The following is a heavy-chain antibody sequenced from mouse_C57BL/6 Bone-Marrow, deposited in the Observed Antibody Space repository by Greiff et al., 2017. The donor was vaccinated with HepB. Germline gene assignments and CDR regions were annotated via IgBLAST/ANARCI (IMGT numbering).Heavy chain of an antibody. J-gene: IGHJ2*01. V-gene: IGHV1-55*01. CDR2: IYPGSGST. Sequence: QVQLKQPGAELVKPGASVKMSCKASGYTFTSYWITWVKQRPGQGLEWIGDIYPGSGSTNYNEKFKSKATLTVDTSSSTAYMQLSSLTSEDSAVYYCARSYYGSRWDFDYWGQGTTLTVSS. CDR1: GYTFTSYW. CDR3: ARSYYGSRWDFDY. D-gene: IGHD1-1*01.